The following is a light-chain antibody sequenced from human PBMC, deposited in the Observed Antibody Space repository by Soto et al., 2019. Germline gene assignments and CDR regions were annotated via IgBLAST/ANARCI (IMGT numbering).Light chain of an antibody. J-gene: IGLJ1*01. V-gene: IGLV2-14*01. CDR1: SSDVGGYNY. Sequence: QSALTQPASVSGSPGQSITISCTGTSSDVGGYNYVSWSQHHPGKAPKLIIYEVSHRPSGASNRFSGSKSGNTASLTISGLQAEDEADYYCSSYTTTSTDVFGTGTKVTVL. CDR3: SSYTTTSTDV. CDR2: EVS.